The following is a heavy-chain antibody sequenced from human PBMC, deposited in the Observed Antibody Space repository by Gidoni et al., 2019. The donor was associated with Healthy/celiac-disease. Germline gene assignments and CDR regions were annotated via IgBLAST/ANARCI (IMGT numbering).Heavy chain of an antibody. CDR2: IYPGDSDT. V-gene: IGHV5-51*01. CDR3: ARHEALLRYFDWLTVFDI. D-gene: IGHD3-9*01. J-gene: IGHJ3*02. CDR1: GYSFTRYR. Sequence: EVQLVQSGAEVKKTGESLKISCKGSGYSFTRYRLGWVRQMPGKGLEWMGMIYPGDSDTRYSPSFQGQVTISADTSISTAYLQWSSLKAADTAMYYCARHEALLRYFDWLTVFDIWGQGTMVTVSS.